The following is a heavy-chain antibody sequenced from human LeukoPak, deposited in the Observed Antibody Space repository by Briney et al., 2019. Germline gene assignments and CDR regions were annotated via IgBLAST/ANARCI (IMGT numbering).Heavy chain of an antibody. D-gene: IGHD1-26*01. Sequence: SETLSLTCTVSGGSISSSSYYWGWIRQPPGKGLDWIGTIYFSGSTYYNPSLKSRVIISVDTSKNQFSLNLSSVTAADTAVYYCARALNSWELPHDAFDIWGQGTMATVSS. CDR3: ARALNSWELPHDAFDI. CDR2: IYFSGST. CDR1: GGSISSSSYY. J-gene: IGHJ3*02. V-gene: IGHV4-39*07.